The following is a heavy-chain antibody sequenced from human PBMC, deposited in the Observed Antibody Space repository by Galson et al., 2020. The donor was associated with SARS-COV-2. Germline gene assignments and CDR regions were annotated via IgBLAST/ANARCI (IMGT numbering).Heavy chain of an antibody. CDR2: ISYDGSNK. J-gene: IGHJ4*02. CDR1: GFTFSSYA. CDR3: AREDYDSSGLLDY. D-gene: IGHD3-22*01. V-gene: IGHV3-30*01. Sequence: GGSLSLSCAASGFTFSSYAMHWVRQAPGKGLEWVAVISYDGSNKYYADSVKGRFTISRDNSKNTLYLQMNSLRAEDTAVYYCAREDYDSSGLLDYWGQGTLVTVSS.